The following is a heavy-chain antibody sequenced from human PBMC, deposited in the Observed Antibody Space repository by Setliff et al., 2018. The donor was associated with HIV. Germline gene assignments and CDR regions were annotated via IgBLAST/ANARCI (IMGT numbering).Heavy chain of an antibody. CDR2: IDPNSGGT. J-gene: IGHJ6*02. Sequence: GASVKVSCKASGYTFTGYYMHWVRQAPGQGLEWMGWIDPNSGGTNYAQKFQGRVTMTRDTSISTAYMELSRLRSADKAVYYWERGGGGDPRKQQLAWYYGMDVWGQGTTVTVSS. V-gene: IGHV1-2*02. CDR3: ERGGGGDPRKQQLAWYYGMDV. CDR1: GYTFTGYY. D-gene: IGHD6-13*01.